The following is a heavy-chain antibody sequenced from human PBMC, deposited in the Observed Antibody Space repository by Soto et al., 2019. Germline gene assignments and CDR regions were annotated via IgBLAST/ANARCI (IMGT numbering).Heavy chain of an antibody. J-gene: IGHJ5*02. Sequence: EEHLVESGGGLVRPGGSLRLSCAASGFTFSRAWMSWVRRAPGRGLEWVGRIKAKTDGGATDYTAPVKGRFTISRDDAKNTLYLQMNSLRTEDTALYYCTTNWGSGPWGQGTLVTVSS. CDR1: GFTFSRAW. CDR2: IKAKTDGGAT. V-gene: IGHV3-15*01. CDR3: TTNWGSGP. D-gene: IGHD7-27*01.